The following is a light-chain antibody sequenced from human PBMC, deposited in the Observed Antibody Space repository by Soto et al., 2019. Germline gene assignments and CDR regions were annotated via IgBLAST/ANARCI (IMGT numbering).Light chain of an antibody. CDR1: QSMSGW. CDR3: QQYNPYSST. V-gene: IGKV1-5*03. J-gene: IGKJ2*01. Sequence: DIQMTQSPSTLSASVGDRVAITCQASQSMSGWLAWFQQKPGKAPKLLIYKASSLQSGVPSRFSGSESGTEFNLTISSLQPDDFATYYCQQYNPYSSTFGQGTKLEIK. CDR2: KAS.